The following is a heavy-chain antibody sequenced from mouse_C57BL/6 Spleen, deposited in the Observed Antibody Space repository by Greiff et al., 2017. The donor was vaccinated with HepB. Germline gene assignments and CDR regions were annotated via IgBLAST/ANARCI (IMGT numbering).Heavy chain of an antibody. CDR2: FHPYNDDT. D-gene: IGHD2-4*01. CDR3: ARPYYDYGGGFAY. J-gene: IGHJ3*01. Sequence: VKLQESGAELVKPGASVKMSCKASGYTFTTYPIEWMKQNHGKSLEWIGNFHPYNDDTKYNEKFKGKATLTVEKSSSTVYLELSRLTSDDSAVYYCARPYYDYGGGFAYWGQGTLVTVSA. CDR1: GYTFTTYP. V-gene: IGHV1-47*01.